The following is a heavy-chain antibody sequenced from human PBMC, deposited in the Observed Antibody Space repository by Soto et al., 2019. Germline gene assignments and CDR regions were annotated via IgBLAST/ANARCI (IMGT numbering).Heavy chain of an antibody. V-gene: IGHV6-1*01. CDR3: AKGDNLGPKTGYAFDP. CDR2: TYFRSKWYN. J-gene: IGHJ5*02. Sequence: PSQTLSLTCAISGDSVSSNTASWNWIRQSPSRGLEWLGRTYFRSKWYNDYAVSVKSRIIINPDTSNNQFSLQLNFVTPEDTAVYSCAKGDNLGPKTGYAFDPWGQGIMVTVSS. CDR1: GDSVSSNTAS. D-gene: IGHD5-12*01.